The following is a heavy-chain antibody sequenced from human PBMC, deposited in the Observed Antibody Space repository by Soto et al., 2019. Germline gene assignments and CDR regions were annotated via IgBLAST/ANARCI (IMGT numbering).Heavy chain of an antibody. CDR3: ARWGTTGGLDV. Sequence: QVQLVESGGGVVQPGTSLRLSCVGSGFTFRSYVIHWVRQAPGKGLEWVALTSDDGSNKYYDDSVKGRFTISRDNSRNTVDLQMASLRLEDTALYYCARWGTTGGLDVWGQGTLVSVSS. J-gene: IGHJ4*02. V-gene: IGHV3-30*19. CDR1: GFTFRSYV. CDR2: TSDDGSNK. D-gene: IGHD3-16*01.